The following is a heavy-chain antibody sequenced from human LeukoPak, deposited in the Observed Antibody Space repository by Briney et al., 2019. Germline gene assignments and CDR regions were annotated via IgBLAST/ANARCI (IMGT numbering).Heavy chain of an antibody. Sequence: TLSLTCTVSGGSISSGGYYWRWIRQHPGKGLEWIGYIYYSGSTYYNPSLKSRVTISVDTSKNQFSLKLSSVTAADTAVYYCARVGYCSSTSCYGYYYGMDVWGQGTTVTVSS. CDR3: ARVGYCSSTSCYGYYYGMDV. D-gene: IGHD2-2*03. V-gene: IGHV4-31*03. CDR1: GGSISSGGYY. J-gene: IGHJ6*02. CDR2: IYYSGST.